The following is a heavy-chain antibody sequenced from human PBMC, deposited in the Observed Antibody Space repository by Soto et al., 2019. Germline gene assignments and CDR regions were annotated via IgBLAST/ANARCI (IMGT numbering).Heavy chain of an antibody. CDR3: AHIIEWAFFDL. CDR1: GVSLSTSGRG. D-gene: IGHD2-8*01. J-gene: IGHJ4*01. V-gene: IGHV2-5*02. CDR2: GYWDDDK. Sequence: SGPTLVHPTRTLTLPCTFSGVSLSTSGRGVGWIRQPPGKALEWLVLGYWDDDKRYSPSLKSRLTITKDTAKNQVVLTMPYMDPVATATYYCAHIIEWAFFDLWGQGTLVTVSS.